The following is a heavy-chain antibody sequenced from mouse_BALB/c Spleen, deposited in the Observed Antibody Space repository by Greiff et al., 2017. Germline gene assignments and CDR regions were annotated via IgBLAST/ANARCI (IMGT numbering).Heavy chain of an antibody. CDR2: INPSTGYT. D-gene: IGHD2-14*01. V-gene: IGHV1-7*01. Sequence: VQLQQSGAELAKPGASVKMSCKASGYTFTSYWMHWVKQRPGQGLEWIGYINPSTGYTEYNQKFKDKATLTADKSSSTAYMQLSSLTSEDSAVYYCARGGWYDADWFAYWGQGTLVTVSA. CDR3: ARGGWYDADWFAY. CDR1: GYTFTSYW. J-gene: IGHJ3*01.